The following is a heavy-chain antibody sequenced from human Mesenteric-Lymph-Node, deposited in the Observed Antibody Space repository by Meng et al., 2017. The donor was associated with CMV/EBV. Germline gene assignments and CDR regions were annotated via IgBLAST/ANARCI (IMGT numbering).Heavy chain of an antibody. D-gene: IGHD6-13*01. CDR1: GFVFSNYG. J-gene: IGHJ4*02. CDR3: ARALYSSSWYGYFDY. CDR2: MTSSSGAK. V-gene: IGHV3-48*04. Sequence: GESLKISCEASGFVFSNYGMNWVRQAPGKGLEWVAYMTSSSGAKYYADSVKGRFSISRDNAKNSLYLQMNSLRAEDTALYYCARALYSSSWYGYFDYWGQGTLVTVSS.